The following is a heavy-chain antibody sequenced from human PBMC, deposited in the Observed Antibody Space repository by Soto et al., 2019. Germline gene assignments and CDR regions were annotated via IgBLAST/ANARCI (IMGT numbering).Heavy chain of an antibody. V-gene: IGHV3-53*04. D-gene: IGHD4-17*01. J-gene: IGHJ4*02. CDR2: IYSGGYT. Sequence: GGSLRLSCAASGFIVNSNYMSWVRQVPGKRLEWVSVIYSGGYTHYADSVKGRFTISRHNIKNTLYLQMNSLRAEDTAVYYCARVYGDYGGFFEYWGQGPQVTVSS. CDR1: GFIVNSNY. CDR3: ARVYGDYGGFFEY.